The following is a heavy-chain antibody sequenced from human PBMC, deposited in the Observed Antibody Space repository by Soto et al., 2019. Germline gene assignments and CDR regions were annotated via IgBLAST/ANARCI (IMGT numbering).Heavy chain of an antibody. CDR1: VYTFTSYD. V-gene: IGHV1-8*01. Sequence: GASVKVSCKASVYTFTSYDMNWVRQATGQGLEWMGWMNPNSGNTGYAQKFQGRVTMTRNTSISTAYMEMNSLRAEDTAVYYCAKGGAYGYDYLDVWGKGTMVTVSS. D-gene: IGHD5-12*01. J-gene: IGHJ6*03. CDR2: MNPNSGNT. CDR3: AKGGAYGYDYLDV.